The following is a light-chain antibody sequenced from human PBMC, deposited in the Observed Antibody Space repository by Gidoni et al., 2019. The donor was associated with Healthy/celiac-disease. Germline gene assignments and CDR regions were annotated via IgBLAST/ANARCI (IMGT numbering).Light chain of an antibody. V-gene: IGKV1-5*03. CDR2: KAS. CDR1: QSISSW. Sequence: DIQMTQSPSTLSASVGDRVTITCRASQSISSWLAWYQQKPGKAPKLLIYKASSLESGVPSRFSGSGSGTECTLTISSLQPDDVATYYCQQYNSYTWTFGKGTKVEIK. CDR3: QQYNSYTWT. J-gene: IGKJ1*01.